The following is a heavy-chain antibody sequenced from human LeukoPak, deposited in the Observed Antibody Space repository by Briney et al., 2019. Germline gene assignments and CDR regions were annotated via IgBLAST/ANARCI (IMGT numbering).Heavy chain of an antibody. CDR2: IYHSGIT. CDR3: ARIYCSSISCWIDY. CDR1: GGSISRGNW. J-gene: IGHJ4*02. V-gene: IGHV4-4*02. Sequence: SETLSLTCAVSGGSISRGNWWSWVRQPPGKGLEWIGEIYHSGITNYNPSLKSRVTIPVDKSKNHFSLKLSFVTAADTAVYYCARIYCSSISCWIDYWGQGILVTVSS. D-gene: IGHD2-2*01.